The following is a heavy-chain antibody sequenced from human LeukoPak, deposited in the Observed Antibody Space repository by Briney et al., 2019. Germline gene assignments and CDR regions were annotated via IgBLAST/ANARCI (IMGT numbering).Heavy chain of an antibody. CDR1: GFTFSSYA. V-gene: IGHV3-23*01. D-gene: IGHD5-12*01. Sequence: EAGGSLRLSCAASGFTFSSYAMSWVRQAPGKGLEWVSAISGSGGSTYYADSVKGRFTISRDNSKNTLYLQMNSLRAEDTAMYYCARDFGYEQAFDIWGQGTMVAVSS. CDR3: ARDFGYEQAFDI. J-gene: IGHJ3*02. CDR2: ISGSGGST.